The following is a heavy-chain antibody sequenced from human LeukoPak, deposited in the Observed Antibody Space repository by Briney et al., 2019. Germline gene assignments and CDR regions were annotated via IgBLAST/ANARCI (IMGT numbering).Heavy chain of an antibody. D-gene: IGHD1-7*01. CDR3: ARGAAITGTTGDYFDY. CDR2: IYSGGST. J-gene: IGHJ4*02. CDR1: GFTVSSNY. Sequence: GGSLRLSCAASGFTVSSNYTSWVRQAPGKGLEWVSVIYSGGSTYYADSVRGRFTISRDNSKNTLYLQMNSLRAEDTAVYYCARGAAITGTTGDYFDYWGQGTLVTVSS. V-gene: IGHV3-53*01.